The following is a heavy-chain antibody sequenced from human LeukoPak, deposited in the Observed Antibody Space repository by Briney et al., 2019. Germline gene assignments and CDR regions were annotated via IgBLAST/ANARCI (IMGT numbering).Heavy chain of an antibody. Sequence: PGGSLRLSCAASGFTFSDYYMSWIRQTPGKGLEWVSYISSSGSTIYYADSVKGRFTISRDNAKNSLYLQMNSLRAEDTAVYYCAREITMVRGVIDYWGQGTLVTVSS. D-gene: IGHD3-10*01. CDR1: GFTFSDYY. V-gene: IGHV3-11*01. CDR2: ISSSGSTI. J-gene: IGHJ4*02. CDR3: AREITMVRGVIDY.